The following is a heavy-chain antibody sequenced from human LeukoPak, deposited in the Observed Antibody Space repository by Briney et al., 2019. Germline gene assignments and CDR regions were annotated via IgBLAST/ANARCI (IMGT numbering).Heavy chain of an antibody. D-gene: IGHD3-10*01. CDR3: ARDLEYGSGSYFRHYYYMDV. V-gene: IGHV1-2*02. Sequence: ASVKVSCKASGYTFTGYYMHWVRQAPGQGLEWMGWINPNSGGTNYAQKFQGRVTMTRDTSISTAYMELSRLRSDDTAVYYCARDLEYGSGSYFRHYYYMDVWGKGTTVTISS. J-gene: IGHJ6*03. CDR1: GYTFTGYY. CDR2: INPNSGGT.